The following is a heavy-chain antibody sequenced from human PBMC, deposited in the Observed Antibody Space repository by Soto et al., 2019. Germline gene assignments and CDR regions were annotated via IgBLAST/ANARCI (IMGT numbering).Heavy chain of an antibody. CDR3: ARDKGITMVRGVIHDAFDI. J-gene: IGHJ3*02. D-gene: IGHD3-10*01. CDR1: GGSISSGGYY. Sequence: QVQLQESGPGLVKPSQTLSLTCTVSGGSISSGGYYWSWIRQHPGKGLEWIGYIYYSGSTYYNPPLKSRVTISVDTSKNQFSLKLSSVTAADTAVYYCARDKGITMVRGVIHDAFDIWGQGTMVTVSS. CDR2: IYYSGST. V-gene: IGHV4-31*03.